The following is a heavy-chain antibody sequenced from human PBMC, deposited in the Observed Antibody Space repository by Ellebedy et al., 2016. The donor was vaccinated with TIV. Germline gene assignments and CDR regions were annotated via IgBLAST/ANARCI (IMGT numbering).Heavy chain of an antibody. Sequence: AASVKVSCKASGGTFSSYAISWVRQVPGQGLEWMGGIIPILGITNYAQRFQGRVTITADNSTSTAYMELISLRSQDTAVYYCATLYCRDGNCYSEWDDWGQGTLVTVSS. D-gene: IGHD2-15*01. V-gene: IGHV1-69*10. CDR3: ATLYCRDGNCYSEWDD. J-gene: IGHJ4*02. CDR1: GGTFSSYA. CDR2: IIPILGIT.